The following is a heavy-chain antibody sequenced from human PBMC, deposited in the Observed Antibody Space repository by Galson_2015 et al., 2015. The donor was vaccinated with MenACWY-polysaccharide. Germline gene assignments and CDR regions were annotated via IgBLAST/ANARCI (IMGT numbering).Heavy chain of an antibody. D-gene: IGHD3-3*01. CDR3: ARDLLRFGGWMDA. Sequence: SVKVSCKASGYSFTSYAIHWVRQAPGQSLEWMGGNNAGNGNIKYSRTFQGRLTITRDTSASTGYMELSSLRSEDTAVYYCARDLLRFGGWMDAWGQGTLVTVSS. CDR2: NNAGNGNI. CDR1: GYSFTSYA. V-gene: IGHV1-3*01. J-gene: IGHJ5*02.